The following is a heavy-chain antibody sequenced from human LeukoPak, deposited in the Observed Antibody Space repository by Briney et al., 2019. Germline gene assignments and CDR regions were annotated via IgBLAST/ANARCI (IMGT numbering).Heavy chain of an antibody. V-gene: IGHV3-23*01. Sequence: GGSLRLSCAASRFTFSSYAMSWVRQAPGKGLEWVSAISGSGGSTYYADSVKGRFTISRDNSKNTLYLQMNSLRAEDTAVYYRAKPFSSGWYYFDYWGQGTLVTVSS. J-gene: IGHJ4*02. CDR3: AKPFSSGWYYFDY. CDR1: RFTFSSYA. CDR2: ISGSGGST. D-gene: IGHD6-19*01.